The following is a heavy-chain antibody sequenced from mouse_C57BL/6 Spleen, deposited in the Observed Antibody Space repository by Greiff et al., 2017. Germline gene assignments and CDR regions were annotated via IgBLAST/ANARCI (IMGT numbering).Heavy chain of an antibody. Sequence: VQLKQSGPGMVKPSQSLSLTCTVTGYSITSGYDWHWIRHFPGNKLEWMGYISYSGSTNYNPSLKSRISITHDTSKNHFFLKLNSVTTEDTATYYCARLTGDYYAMDYWGQGTSVTVSS. CDR2: ISYSGST. CDR3: ARLTGDYYAMDY. V-gene: IGHV3-1*01. J-gene: IGHJ4*01. CDR1: GYSITSGYD. D-gene: IGHD4-1*01.